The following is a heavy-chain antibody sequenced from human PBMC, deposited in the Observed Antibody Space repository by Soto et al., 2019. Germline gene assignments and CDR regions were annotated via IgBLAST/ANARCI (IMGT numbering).Heavy chain of an antibody. CDR2: ISNDGINK. D-gene: IGHD6-19*01. Sequence: QVQLVESGGGVVQPGRSLRLSCAAPGFTFGGYGMHWVRQAPGKGLEWVAVISNDGINKYYVDSVRGRFTISRDNSKNTLDLQMNSLRPVDTAVYYCGKDRVSEHNSGWPQGHWGQGTLVTVSS. CDR1: GFTFGGYG. J-gene: IGHJ4*02. CDR3: GKDRVSEHNSGWPQGH. V-gene: IGHV3-30*18.